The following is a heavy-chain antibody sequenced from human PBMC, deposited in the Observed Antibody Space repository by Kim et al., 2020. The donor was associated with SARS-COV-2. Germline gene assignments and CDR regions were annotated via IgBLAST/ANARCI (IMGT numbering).Heavy chain of an antibody. D-gene: IGHD3-10*01. V-gene: IGHV1-69*13. J-gene: IGHJ6*02. CDR3: ASAWFGELLPSYYYYGMDV. CDR2: IIPIFGTA. Sequence: SVKVSCKASGGTFSSYAISWVRQAPGQGLEWMGGIIPIFGTANYAQKFQGRVTITADESTSTAYMELSSLRSEDTAVYYCASAWFGELLPSYYYYGMDVWGQGTTVTVSS. CDR1: GGTFSSYA.